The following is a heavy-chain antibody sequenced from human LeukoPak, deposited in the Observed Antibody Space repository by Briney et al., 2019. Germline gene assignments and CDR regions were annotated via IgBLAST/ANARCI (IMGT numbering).Heavy chain of an antibody. CDR2: TYYRSKGYK. Sequence: SQTLSLTCAISGDSVSINSAAWNWVRQSPSRGLEWLGRTYYRSKGYKDYAVSVKSRITINPDTSKNQFSLQLNSVTPEDTAVYYCARGTEHTGDAFDIWGQGTMVTVSS. V-gene: IGHV6-1*01. CDR3: ARGTEHTGDAFDI. CDR1: GDSVSINSAA. J-gene: IGHJ3*02. D-gene: IGHD1-14*01.